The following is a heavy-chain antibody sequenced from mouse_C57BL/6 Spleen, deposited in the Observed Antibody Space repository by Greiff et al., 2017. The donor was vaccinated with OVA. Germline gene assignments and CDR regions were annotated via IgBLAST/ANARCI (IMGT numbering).Heavy chain of an antibody. V-gene: IGHV1-59*01. CDR1: GYTFTSYW. CDR2: IDPSDSYT. CDR3: ARDYGSSYAREY. Sequence: QVQLQQPGAELVRPGTSVKLSCKASGYTFTSYWMHWVKQRPGQGLEWIGVIDPSDSYTNYNQKFKGKATLTVDKSSSTGYMQLSSLTYEDCEVDNCARDYGSSYAREYWGKGTTVTVDS. J-gene: IGHJ4*01. D-gene: IGHD1-1*01.